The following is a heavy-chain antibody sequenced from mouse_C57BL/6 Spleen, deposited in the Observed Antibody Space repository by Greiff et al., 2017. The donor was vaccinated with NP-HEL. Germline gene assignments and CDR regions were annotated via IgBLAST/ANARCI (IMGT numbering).Heavy chain of an antibody. V-gene: IGHV7-3*01. CDR2: IRNKANGYTT. D-gene: IGHD2-1*01. Sequence: EVQLQESGGGLVQPGGSLSLSCAASGFTFTDYYMSWVRQPPGKALEWLGFIRNKANGYTTEYSASVKGRFTISRDNSQSILYLQMNALRAEDSATYYCARYSNYEIYYYAMDYWGQGTSVTVSS. J-gene: IGHJ4*01. CDR3: ARYSNYEIYYYAMDY. CDR1: GFTFTDYY.